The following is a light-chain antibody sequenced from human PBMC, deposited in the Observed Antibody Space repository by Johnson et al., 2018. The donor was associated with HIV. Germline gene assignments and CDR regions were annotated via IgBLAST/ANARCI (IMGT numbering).Light chain of an antibody. Sequence: QSVLTQPPSVSAAPGQKVSISCSGSSSNIGDNYVSWYQQVPGTAPKLLIYENNKRPSGIPDRFSGSKSGTSATLGITGLQTGDEADYYCGTWDSSLSAGINYVFGTGTKVTVL. CDR1: SSNIGDNY. J-gene: IGLJ1*01. V-gene: IGLV1-51*02. CDR2: ENN. CDR3: GTWDSSLSAGINYV.